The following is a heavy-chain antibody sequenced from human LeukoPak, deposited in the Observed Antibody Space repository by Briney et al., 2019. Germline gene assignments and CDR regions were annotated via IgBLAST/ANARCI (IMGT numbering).Heavy chain of an antibody. CDR3: AGSSGALIGRSFDY. J-gene: IGHJ4*02. Sequence: PSETLSLTCTVSGGSISNSGYYWGWIRQPPGKGLEWIGSIYYSGTTSGGSTYYNPSLTSRVTISVDTSKNHFSLKLGSVTAADTAVYYCAGSSGALIGRSFDYWGQGTLVTVSS. D-gene: IGHD3-22*01. CDR1: GGSISNSGYY. CDR2: IYYSGTTSGGST. V-gene: IGHV4-39*02.